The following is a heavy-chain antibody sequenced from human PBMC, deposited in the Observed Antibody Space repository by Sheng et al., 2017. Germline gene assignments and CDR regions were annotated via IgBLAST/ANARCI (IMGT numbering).Heavy chain of an antibody. J-gene: IGHJ4*02. V-gene: IGHV3-48*03. CDR2: ISTTGGTI. CDR3: AREDIHAAHFDY. Sequence: EVLLVESGGGLVQPGGSLTLSCEPSGFTFSDYEMSWVRQAPGKGLEWIAYISTTGGTIYYADSVKGRFTISRDNVKNSVYLQMSSLRAEDSAFYFCAREDIHAAHFDYWAREPWSP. CDR1: GFTFSDYE. D-gene: IGHD5-18*01.